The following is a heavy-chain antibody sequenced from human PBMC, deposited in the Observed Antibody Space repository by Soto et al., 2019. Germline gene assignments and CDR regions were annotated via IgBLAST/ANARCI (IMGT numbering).Heavy chain of an antibody. CDR2: IYYSGST. Sequence: QVQLQESGPGLVKPSQTLSLTCTVSGGSISSGGYYWSWIRQHAGKGLEWIGYIYYSGSTYYNPSLKSRVTISVDTSKNQFSLKLSSVTAADTAVYYCARGQVDTAMVRAFDYWGQGTLVTVSS. CDR1: GGSISSGGYY. D-gene: IGHD5-18*01. CDR3: ARGQVDTAMVRAFDY. J-gene: IGHJ4*02. V-gene: IGHV4-31*03.